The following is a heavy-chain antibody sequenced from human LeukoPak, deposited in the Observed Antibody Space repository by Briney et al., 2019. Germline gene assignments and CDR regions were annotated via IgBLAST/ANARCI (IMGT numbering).Heavy chain of an antibody. Sequence: GSLRLSCAASGFTFSCNAMSWVRQAPGKGLEWIGYIYTSGNPNYNPSLKSRVTISVDTSKNQFSLKLSSVTAADTAVYYCARYDILTGHIDYWGQGTLVTVSS. J-gene: IGHJ4*02. D-gene: IGHD3-9*01. CDR1: GFTFSCNA. V-gene: IGHV4-4*09. CDR3: ARYDILTGHIDY. CDR2: IYTSGNP.